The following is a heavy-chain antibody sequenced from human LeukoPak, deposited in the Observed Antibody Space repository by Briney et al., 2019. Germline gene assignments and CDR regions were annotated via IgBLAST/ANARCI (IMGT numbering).Heavy chain of an antibody. CDR2: IVVGSGNT. D-gene: IGHD3-22*01. J-gene: IGHJ4*02. V-gene: IGHV1-58*01. Sequence: GAPVKVSCKASGFTFTSSAVQWVRQARGQRLEWMGWIVVGSGNTNYAQKFQERVTITRDMSTSTAYMELSSLRSEDTAVYYCAADLGPGNSGYSSPIDYWGQGTLVTVSS. CDR1: GFTFTSSA. CDR3: AADLGPGNSGYSSPIDY.